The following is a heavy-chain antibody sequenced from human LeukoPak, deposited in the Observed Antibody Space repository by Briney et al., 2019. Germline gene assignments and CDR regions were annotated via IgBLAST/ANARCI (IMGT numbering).Heavy chain of an antibody. Sequence: SETLSLTCAVYGGSFSGYYWSWIRQPPGKGLEWIGEINHSGSTNYNPSLKSRVTISVDTSKNQFSLKLSSVTAADTAVYYCASQLRYFDRRYDYWGQGTLVTVSP. J-gene: IGHJ4*02. D-gene: IGHD3-9*01. CDR1: GGSFSGYY. CDR2: INHSGST. CDR3: ASQLRYFDRRYDY. V-gene: IGHV4-34*01.